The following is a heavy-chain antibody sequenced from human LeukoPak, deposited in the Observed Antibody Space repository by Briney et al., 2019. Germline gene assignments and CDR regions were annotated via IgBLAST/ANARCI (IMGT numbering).Heavy chain of an antibody. CDR1: GGTFSSYA. J-gene: IGHJ4*02. D-gene: IGHD5-24*01. CDR3: ARDLKRGDGYAPTTFDY. Sequence: ASVKVSCKASGGTFSSYAISWLRQAPGQGLEWMGGIIPIFGTANYAQKFQGRVTITADESTSTAYMELSSLRSEDTAVYYCARDLKRGDGYAPTTFDYWGQGTPVSVSS. V-gene: IGHV1-69*13. CDR2: IIPIFGTA.